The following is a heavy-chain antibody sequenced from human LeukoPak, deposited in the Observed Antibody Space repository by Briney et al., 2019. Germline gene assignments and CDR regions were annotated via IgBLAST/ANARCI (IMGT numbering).Heavy chain of an antibody. CDR1: GFTFSSYG. CDR3: ASLKYYYDSSGSITSGDDAFDI. D-gene: IGHD3-22*01. Sequence: GRSLRLSCAASGFTFSSYGMHWVRQAPGKGLEWVAVIWYDGSNKYYADSVKGRFTISRDNSKNTLYLQMNSLRAEDTAVYYCASLKYYYDSSGSITSGDDAFDIWGQGTMVTVS. J-gene: IGHJ3*02. V-gene: IGHV3-33*01. CDR2: IWYDGSNK.